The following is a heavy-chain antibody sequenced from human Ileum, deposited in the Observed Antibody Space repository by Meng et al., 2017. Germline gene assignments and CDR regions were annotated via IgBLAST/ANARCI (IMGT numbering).Heavy chain of an antibody. J-gene: IGHJ4*02. D-gene: IGHD4-17*01. Sequence: GESLKISCAASGFVFSNYWMHWVRQAPGKGPVWVSRSSSDGTRKYYADSVKGRFTISRDNAKNTLYLEMNSLRVEDTAVYYCAKGGTTVIDHWGQGTQVTVSS. CDR2: SSSDGTRK. CDR1: GFVFSNYW. V-gene: IGHV3-74*01. CDR3: AKGGTTVIDH.